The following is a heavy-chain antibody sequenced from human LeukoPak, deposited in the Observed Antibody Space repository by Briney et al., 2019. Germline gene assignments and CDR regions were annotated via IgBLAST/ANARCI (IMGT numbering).Heavy chain of an antibody. Sequence: GGSLRLSCAASGFTFRSYGMPWVRQAPGKGLEWVAFISYDGTNDNYADSVKGRFTISRDNSKNTLYLQMNSLRAEDTAVYYCARDRSFLPYYYYGMDVWGQGTTVTVSS. CDR3: ARDRSFLPYYYYGMDV. CDR2: ISYDGTND. D-gene: IGHD1-26*01. CDR1: GFTFRSYG. V-gene: IGHV3-30*03. J-gene: IGHJ6*02.